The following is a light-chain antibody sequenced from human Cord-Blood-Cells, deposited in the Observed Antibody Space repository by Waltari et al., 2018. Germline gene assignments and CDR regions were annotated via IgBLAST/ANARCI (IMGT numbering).Light chain of an antibody. Sequence: QSALTQPASVSGSPGQSITIFCTGTSSDVGSYNLVSWYQQHPGKAPKLMIYEGSKRPSGVSNRFSGSKSGNTASLTISGLQAEDEAYYYCCSYAGSSTYVVGTGTKVTVL. J-gene: IGLJ1*01. CDR3: CSYAGSSTYV. CDR1: SSDVGSYNL. CDR2: EGS. V-gene: IGLV2-23*01.